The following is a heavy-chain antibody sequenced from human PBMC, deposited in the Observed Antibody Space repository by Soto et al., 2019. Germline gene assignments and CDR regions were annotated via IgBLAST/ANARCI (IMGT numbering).Heavy chain of an antibody. CDR3: ARDHRVGYCSGGSCYSNFDY. Sequence: SETLSLTCTVSGGSISSYYWSWIRQPPGKGLEWIGYIYYSGSTNYNPSLKSRVTISVDTSKNQFSLKLSSVTAADTAVYYCARDHRVGYCSGGSCYSNFDYWGQGTLVTV. J-gene: IGHJ4*02. V-gene: IGHV4-59*01. CDR2: IYYSGST. CDR1: GGSISSYY. D-gene: IGHD2-15*01.